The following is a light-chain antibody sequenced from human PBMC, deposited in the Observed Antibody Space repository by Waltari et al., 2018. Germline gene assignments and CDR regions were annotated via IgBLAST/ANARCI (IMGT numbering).Light chain of an antibody. CDR1: QTVSDSSTNKNY. CDR3: QQYYDIPYT. V-gene: IGKV4-1*01. CDR2: WAS. J-gene: IGKJ2*01. Sequence: DIVMTQSPDSLAVSLGERATINCRSGQTVSDSSTNKNYLAWYQQKTGQPPKLLIYWASTRESGVPGRFSGSGSGTEFTLTVSSLQAEDVAVYYCQQYYDIPYTFGQGTKLEI.